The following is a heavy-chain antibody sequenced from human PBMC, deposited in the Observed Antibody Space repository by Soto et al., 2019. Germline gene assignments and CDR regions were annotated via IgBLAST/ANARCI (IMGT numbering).Heavy chain of an antibody. D-gene: IGHD6-13*01. J-gene: IGHJ6*02. V-gene: IGHV3-53*01. CDR1: GFTVSINY. CDR3: ARCQQMGHYGMDV. CDR2: IYSGGST. Sequence: GGSLRLSCAASGFTVSINYMSLVRQAPGKGLEWVSVIYSGGSTYYADSVKGRFTISRDNSKNTLYLQMNSLRAEDTAVYYCARCQQMGHYGMDVWGQGTTVSVSS.